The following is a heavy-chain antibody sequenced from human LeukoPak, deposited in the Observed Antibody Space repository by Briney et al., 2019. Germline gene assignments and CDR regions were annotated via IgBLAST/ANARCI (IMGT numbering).Heavy chain of an antibody. CDR3: AKGPRVGADLVTRPYFFDY. CDR1: GFTFSSYG. CDR2: ISYDGSNK. D-gene: IGHD2-21*02. Sequence: PGGSLRLSCAASGFTFSSYGIHCVRQAPGKGLEWVAVISYDGSNKYYADSVKGRFTISRDNSKNTLYLQMNSLRAEDTAVYYCAKGPRVGADLVTRPYFFDYWGQGTLVTVSS. J-gene: IGHJ4*02. V-gene: IGHV3-30*18.